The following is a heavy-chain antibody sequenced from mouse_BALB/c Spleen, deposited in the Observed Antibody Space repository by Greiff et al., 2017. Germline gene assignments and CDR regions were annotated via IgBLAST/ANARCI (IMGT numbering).Heavy chain of an antibody. J-gene: IGHJ3*01. CDR3: AREGAY. V-gene: IGHV3-2*02. CDR2: ISYSGST. CDR1: GYSITSDYA. Sequence: EVKLMESGPGLVKPSQSLSLTCTVTGYSITSDYAWNWIRQFPGNKLEWMGYISYSGSTSYNPSLKSRISITRDTSKNQFFLQLNSVTTEDTATYCCAREGAYWGQGTLVTVSA.